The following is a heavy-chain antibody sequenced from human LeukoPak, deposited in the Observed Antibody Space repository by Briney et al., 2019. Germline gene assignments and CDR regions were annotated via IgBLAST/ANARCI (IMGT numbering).Heavy chain of an antibody. Sequence: GASVKVSCKTSGYTFTTYAMYWVRQAPGQRLEWMGWINAGDGNTEYSQKFQGRVTITRDTSASTAYMELSSLRSEDTAVYYCARGDCSGGSCWNYFDDWGQGTLVTVSS. CDR1: GYTFTTYA. D-gene: IGHD2-15*01. CDR2: INAGDGNT. V-gene: IGHV1-3*01. CDR3: ARGDCSGGSCWNYFDD. J-gene: IGHJ4*02.